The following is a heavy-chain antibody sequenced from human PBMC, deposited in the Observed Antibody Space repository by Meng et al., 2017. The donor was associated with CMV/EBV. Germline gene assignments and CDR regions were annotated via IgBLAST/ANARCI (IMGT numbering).Heavy chain of an antibody. CDR3: ARVTSRVAGAFDY. Sequence: QLQESGPGLVKPSQPLALTCNVSGVSISSGDYYCSWIRQPPGKGLEWIGYIYYSWSTYYNPSLKSRVTISVDTSKNQFSLKLSSVTAADTAVYYCARVTSRVAGAFDYWGQGTLVTVSS. D-gene: IGHD1-14*01. CDR1: GVSISSGDYY. CDR2: IYYSWST. J-gene: IGHJ4*02. V-gene: IGHV4-30-4*08.